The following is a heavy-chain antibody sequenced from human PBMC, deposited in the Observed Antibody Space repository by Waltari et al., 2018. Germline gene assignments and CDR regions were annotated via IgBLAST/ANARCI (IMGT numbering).Heavy chain of an antibody. CDR3: ARALYSNYYRGYGMDV. J-gene: IGHJ6*02. V-gene: IGHV4-59*01. D-gene: IGHD4-4*01. CDR2: IDYSGST. Sequence: QVQLQESGPGLVKASETLSLTCTVSGGSINTYYWSWIRQPPGKGLEWIGFIDYSGSTNYNPSLKSRVTISIDTSKNQFSLKVSSVTATDTAVYYCARALYSNYYRGYGMDVWGQGTTVTVSS. CDR1: GGSINTYY.